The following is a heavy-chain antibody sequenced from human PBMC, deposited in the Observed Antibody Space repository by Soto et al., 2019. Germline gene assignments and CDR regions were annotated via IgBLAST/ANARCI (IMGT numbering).Heavy chain of an antibody. J-gene: IGHJ5*02. Sequence: SETLSLTCTVSGGSISSSSYYWGWIRQPPGKGLEWIGSIYYSGSTYYNPSLKSRVTISVDTSKNQFSLKLSSVTAADTAVYYCARQPTGYSYGEKTFNWSDPWGQGTLVTVS. V-gene: IGHV4-39*01. D-gene: IGHD5-18*01. CDR2: IYYSGST. CDR1: GGSISSSSYY. CDR3: ARQPTGYSYGEKTFNWSDP.